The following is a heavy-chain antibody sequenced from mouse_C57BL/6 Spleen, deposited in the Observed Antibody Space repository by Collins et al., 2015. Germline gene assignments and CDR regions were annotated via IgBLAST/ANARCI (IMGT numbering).Heavy chain of an antibody. CDR1: GYTFTDYY. Sequence: QVQLKQSGAELVRPGASVKLSCKASGYTFTDYYINWVKQRPGQGLEWIARIYPGSGNTYYNEKFKGKATLTAEKSSSTAYMQLSSLTSEDSAVYFCARENYYSNYEGFAYWGQGTLVTVSA. D-gene: IGHD2-5*01. CDR3: ARENYYSNYEGFAY. V-gene: IGHV1-76*01. CDR2: IYPGSGNT. J-gene: IGHJ3*01.